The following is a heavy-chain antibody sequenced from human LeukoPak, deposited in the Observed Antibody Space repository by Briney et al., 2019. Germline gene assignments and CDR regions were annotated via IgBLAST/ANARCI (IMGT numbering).Heavy chain of an antibody. CDR2: ISYDGSNK. J-gene: IGHJ4*02. Sequence: GGSLRLSCAASGVTFSSYGMHWVRQAPGKGLEWVAVISYDGSNKYYADSVKGRFTISRDNSKNTLYLQMNSLRAEDTAVYYCANGEDVVVPAATSGYWGQGTLVTVSS. D-gene: IGHD2-2*01. CDR1: GVTFSSYG. V-gene: IGHV3-30*18. CDR3: ANGEDVVVPAATSGY.